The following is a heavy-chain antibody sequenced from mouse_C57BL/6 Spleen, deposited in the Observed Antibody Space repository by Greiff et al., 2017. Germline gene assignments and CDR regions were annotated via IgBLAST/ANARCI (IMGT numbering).Heavy chain of an antibody. Sequence: VQLKESGPELVKPGDSVKISCKASGYSFTGYFMNWVMQSHGKSLEWIGRINPYNGDTFYNQKFKGKATLTVDKSSSTAHMELRSLTSEDSAVSYCARGYGSSYDWYFDVWGTGTTVTVSS. CDR2: INPYNGDT. V-gene: IGHV1-20*01. D-gene: IGHD1-1*01. CDR3: ARGYGSSYDWYFDV. CDR1: GYSFTGYF. J-gene: IGHJ1*03.